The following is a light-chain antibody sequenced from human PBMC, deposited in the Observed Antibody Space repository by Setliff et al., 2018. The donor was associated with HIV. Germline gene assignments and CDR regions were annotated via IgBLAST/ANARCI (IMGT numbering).Light chain of an antibody. CDR2: EDK. CDR3: QSYGSDIVI. V-gene: IGLV6-57*01. CDR1: SGTIASTY. Sequence: NFMLTQPHSVSESPGKTVTISCTRSSGTIASTYVQWYQQRPGSSPTTVIYEDKQRPSGVPDRFSGSLDSSSNSASLTISGLKTEDEADYYCQSYGSDIVIFGGGTKVTV. J-gene: IGLJ2*01.